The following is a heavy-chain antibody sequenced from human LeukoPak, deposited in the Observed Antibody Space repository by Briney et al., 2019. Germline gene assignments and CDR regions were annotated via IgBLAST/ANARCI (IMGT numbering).Heavy chain of an antibody. CDR2: ICYDGTYE. V-gene: IGHV3-33*01. J-gene: IGHJ6*02. D-gene: IGHD6-6*01. CDR1: GFTFTSYG. Sequence: PGTSLRLSCAASGFTFTSYGMHWVRQAPGKGLEWVALICYDGTYEYYADSVKGRFTISRDNSKNIVYLQMSSLRAEDTALYFCARYTSSSNYYFGMDVWGQGTTVTVSS. CDR3: ARYTSSSNYYFGMDV.